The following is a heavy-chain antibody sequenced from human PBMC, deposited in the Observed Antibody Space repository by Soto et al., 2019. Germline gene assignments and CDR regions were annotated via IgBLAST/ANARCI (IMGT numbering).Heavy chain of an antibody. J-gene: IGHJ4*02. D-gene: IGHD2-21*02. CDR3: ARGVKVCGGDCYSGQNNFDY. Sequence: HVQLQQGGAGLLKASETLSLTCAVYGGSFSGYYWSWIRQPPGKGLEWLGEVNHSGGTNYNPSLKGRVTISVATAKTQLSLKLSSVTAADTAVYYCARGVKVCGGDCYSGQNNFDYWGQGTLVTVSS. CDR2: VNHSGGT. V-gene: IGHV4-34*01. CDR1: GGSFSGYY.